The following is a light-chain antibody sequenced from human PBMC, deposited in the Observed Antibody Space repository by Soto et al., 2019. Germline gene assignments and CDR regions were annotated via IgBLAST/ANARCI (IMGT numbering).Light chain of an antibody. V-gene: IGKV1-5*03. CDR2: KAS. CDR3: QQYDRYST. J-gene: IGKJ2*01. Sequence: DIQMTQSPSTLSASVGDRVTITCRASQSVNSWLAWYQQKPGKAPKVLIYKASSLKSGVPSRFSGSGSGTEFTLTISSLQPDDVAPYYCQQYDRYSTFGQGTKLEIK. CDR1: QSVNSW.